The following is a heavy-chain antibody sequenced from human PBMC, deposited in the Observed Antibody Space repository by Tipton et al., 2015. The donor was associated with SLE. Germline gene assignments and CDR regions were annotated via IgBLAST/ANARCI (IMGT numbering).Heavy chain of an antibody. CDR3: ARHKLGFSWSYFDS. V-gene: IGHV4-61*05. Sequence: TPSLTCSVSGGSISSRSYYWSWVRQPPGKGLEWIGYISFSGLTNYNPSVRSRVSTSMDTSKNQFSLQMSSVTAADTALYYCARHKLGFSWSYFDSWGQGTLVTVSS. D-gene: IGHD3-3*01. J-gene: IGHJ4*02. CDR2: ISFSGLT. CDR1: GGSISSRSYY.